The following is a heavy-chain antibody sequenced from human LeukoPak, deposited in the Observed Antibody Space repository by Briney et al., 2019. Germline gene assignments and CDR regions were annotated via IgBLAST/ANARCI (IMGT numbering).Heavy chain of an antibody. Sequence: GGSLRLSCAASGFTFSSYWMNWVRQAPGKGQEWVANINQDGSEKYYVDSVKGRFTISRDNAKNSLYLQINSLRAEDTAVYYCSRDGSYGGAAAFDYWGQGTLVTVSS. CDR1: GFTFSSYW. D-gene: IGHD3-16*01. V-gene: IGHV3-7*04. J-gene: IGHJ4*02. CDR3: SRDGSYGGAAAFDY. CDR2: INQDGSEK.